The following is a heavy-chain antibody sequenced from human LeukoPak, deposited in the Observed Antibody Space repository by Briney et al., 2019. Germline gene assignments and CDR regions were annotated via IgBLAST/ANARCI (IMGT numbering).Heavy chain of an antibody. Sequence: SETLSLTCTVSGGSISSSAYHWGWIRQPPGKGLEWIGSIYYSGSTYYNPSLKSPVTISVDTSKNQFSLKLSSVTAADTAVYYCARDDCGGDCYYYYYYMDVWGKGTTVTVSS. CDR1: GGSISSSAYH. J-gene: IGHJ6*03. CDR3: ARDDCGGDCYYYYYYMDV. V-gene: IGHV4-39*07. D-gene: IGHD2-21*02. CDR2: IYYSGST.